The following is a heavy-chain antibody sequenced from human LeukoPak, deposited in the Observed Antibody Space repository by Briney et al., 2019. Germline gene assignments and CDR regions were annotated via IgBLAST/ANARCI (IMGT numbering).Heavy chain of an antibody. Sequence: SETLSLTCTVSGGSISSYCWSWIRQPPGKGLEWIGYIYDSGITYYNPSLKSRVTISRDTSKNHFSLKLSSVTAADTAVYYCARSPLYDGFDVWGQGTMVTVSS. J-gene: IGHJ3*01. CDR2: IYDSGIT. D-gene: IGHD2-2*02. CDR1: GGSISSYC. V-gene: IGHV4-59*08. CDR3: ARSPLYDGFDV.